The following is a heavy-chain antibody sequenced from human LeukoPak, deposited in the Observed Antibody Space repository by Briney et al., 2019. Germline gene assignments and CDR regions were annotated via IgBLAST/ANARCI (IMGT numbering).Heavy chain of an antibody. Sequence: ASVRVSCKASGYIFTSYYIHWVRQAPGQGLEWMGIINPSGGSTGYAQKFQGRVTMTRDTSTSTVYMELNSLRSDDTAVYHCARALPHVRSGYYYYYMDVWGKGTTVTISS. CDR2: INPSGGST. CDR3: ARALPHVRSGYYYYYMDV. J-gene: IGHJ6*03. D-gene: IGHD6-25*01. CDR1: GYIFTSYY. V-gene: IGHV1-46*01.